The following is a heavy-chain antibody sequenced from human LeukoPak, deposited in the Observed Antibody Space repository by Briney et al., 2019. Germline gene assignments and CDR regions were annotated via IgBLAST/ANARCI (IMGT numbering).Heavy chain of an antibody. V-gene: IGHV1-69*06. CDR3: ARVTRVVPAAIGVGAFDY. D-gene: IGHD2-2*01. CDR2: IIPIFGTA. J-gene: IGHJ4*02. Sequence: SVKVSCKASGGTFSSYAISWVRQAPGQGLEWMGGIIPIFGTANYAQKFQGRVTITADKSTSTAYMELSSLRSEDTAVYYCARVTRVVPAAIGVGAFDYWGQGTLVTVSS. CDR1: GGTFSSYA.